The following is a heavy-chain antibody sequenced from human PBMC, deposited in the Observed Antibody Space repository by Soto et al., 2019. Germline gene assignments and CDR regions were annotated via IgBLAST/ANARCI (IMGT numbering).Heavy chain of an antibody. J-gene: IGHJ6*02. Sequence: QVQLVQSGAEMKKPGSSVTVSCKASGGTFSSFSINWVRQAHGQGLEWMGGVIPILTTADYAQKFQDRVTITADVPTTTVYMTLRSLRSDDTAISYCAKYHMLSGMQVWGQGTTVTVSS. D-gene: IGHD3-16*02. CDR2: VIPILTTA. V-gene: IGHV1-69*12. CDR1: GGTFSSFS. CDR3: AKYHMLSGMQV.